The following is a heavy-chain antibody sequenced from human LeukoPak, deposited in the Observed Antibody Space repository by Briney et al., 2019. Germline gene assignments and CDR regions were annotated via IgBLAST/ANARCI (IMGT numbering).Heavy chain of an antibody. Sequence: SQTLSLTCAVSGVSISSGGYYWSWIRQHPGKGLEWIGYIYYSGSTYYNPSLKSRITISVDTSKNQFSLKLSSVTAADTAVYYCARARPPLVAPPDYWGQGTLVIVSS. CDR2: IYYSGST. J-gene: IGHJ4*02. CDR1: GVSISSGGYY. V-gene: IGHV4-31*11. D-gene: IGHD3-9*01. CDR3: ARARPPLVAPPDY.